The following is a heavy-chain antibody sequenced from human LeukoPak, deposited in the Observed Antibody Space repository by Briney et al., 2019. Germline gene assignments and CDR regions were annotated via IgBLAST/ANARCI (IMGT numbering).Heavy chain of an antibody. Sequence: ASVKVSCKASGYTFTSYGISLVRQAPGQGLEWMGWISAYNGNTNYAQKLQGRVTMTTDTSTSTAYMELRSLRSDDTAVYYCARNVDTAMLFDYWGQGTLVTVSS. CDR2: ISAYNGNT. D-gene: IGHD5-18*01. CDR1: GYTFTSYG. V-gene: IGHV1-18*01. J-gene: IGHJ4*02. CDR3: ARNVDTAMLFDY.